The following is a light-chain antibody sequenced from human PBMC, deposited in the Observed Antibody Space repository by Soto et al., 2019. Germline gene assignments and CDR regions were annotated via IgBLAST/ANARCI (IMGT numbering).Light chain of an antibody. CDR3: QQYGSSPYT. Sequence: EIELTQSPGTLSLSPGQRATLSCRASQRVSSNYLAWYQQKPGQAPRLLIYGASSRATGIPDRFSGSGSETDFTLTISRLEPEDFAVYSCQQYGSSPYTFGQGTKLEI. CDR1: QRVSSNY. CDR2: GAS. V-gene: IGKV3-20*01. J-gene: IGKJ2*01.